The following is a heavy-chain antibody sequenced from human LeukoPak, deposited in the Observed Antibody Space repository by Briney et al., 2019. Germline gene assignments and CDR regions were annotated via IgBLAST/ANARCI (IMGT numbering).Heavy chain of an antibody. CDR2: IYHSGST. CDR1: GYSISSGYY. D-gene: IGHD4-11*01. J-gene: IGHJ5*02. Sequence: SETLSLTCTVSGYSISSGYYWGWIRQPPGKGLEWIGSIYHSGSTYYNPSLKSRVTISVDTSKNQFSLKLSSVTAADTAVYYCARDLSRTVTTVRWFDPWGQGTLVTVSS. CDR3: ARDLSRTVTTVRWFDP. V-gene: IGHV4-38-2*02.